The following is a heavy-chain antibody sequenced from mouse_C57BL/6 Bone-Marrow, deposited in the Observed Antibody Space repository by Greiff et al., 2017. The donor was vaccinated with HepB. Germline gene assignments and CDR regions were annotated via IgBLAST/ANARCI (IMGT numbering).Heavy chain of an antibody. CDR1: GYTFTSYW. D-gene: IGHD2-3*01. J-gene: IGHJ3*01. V-gene: IGHV1-5*01. CDR3: TRSWLLRKFAY. CDR2: IYPGNSDT. Sequence: EVQLQQSGTVLARPGASVKMSCKTSGYTFTSYWMHWVKQRPGQGLEWIGAIYPGNSDTSYNQKFKGKAKLTAVTAASNAYMELSSLTNEDSAVYYCTRSWLLRKFAYWGQGTLVTVSA.